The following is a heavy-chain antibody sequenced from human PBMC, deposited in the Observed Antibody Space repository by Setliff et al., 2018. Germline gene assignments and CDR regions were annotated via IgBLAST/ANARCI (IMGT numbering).Heavy chain of an antibody. Sequence: PGGSLRLSCAASGFTFSPYAMSWVRQAPGKGLEWVSTIYSGDRNTFYTYSVKGQFTIFRESSKNTLYLYMTSLRAEDTAVYYCAKPQLELRWGFESWGQGTLVTV. CDR1: GFTFSPYA. V-gene: IGHV3-23*03. J-gene: IGHJ4*02. CDR2: IYSGDRNT. D-gene: IGHD1-1*01. CDR3: AKPQLELRWGFES.